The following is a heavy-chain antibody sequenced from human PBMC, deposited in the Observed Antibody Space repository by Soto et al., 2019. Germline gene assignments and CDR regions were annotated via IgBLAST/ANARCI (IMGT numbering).Heavy chain of an antibody. Sequence: QQGKGLEWIGYIYYSGSTNYNPSLKSRVTISVDTSKNQLSLKLSSVTAADTAVYYCARVGLGLVRGSTRYGMDVWGQGTTVTVSS. J-gene: IGHJ6*02. D-gene: IGHD3-10*01. CDR3: ARVGLGLVRGSTRYGMDV. CDR2: IYYSGST. V-gene: IGHV4-59*01.